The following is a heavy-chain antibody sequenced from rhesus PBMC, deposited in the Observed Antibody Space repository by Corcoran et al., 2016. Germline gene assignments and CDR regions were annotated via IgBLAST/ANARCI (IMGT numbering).Heavy chain of an antibody. J-gene: IGHJ4*01. Sequence: QVQLQESGRGLVKPSETLSLTCAVSGSSISRGYDWGWIRQPPGTGLEYIGYISGSSGFTTYNPSLKSPVTISNDTSKNQFSLKLTSVTAADTAVYYCGRGAAIDYWGQRVLVTVSS. CDR1: GSSISRGYD. D-gene: IGHD6-25*01. CDR3: GRGAAIDY. V-gene: IGHV4-99*02. CDR2: ISGSSGFT.